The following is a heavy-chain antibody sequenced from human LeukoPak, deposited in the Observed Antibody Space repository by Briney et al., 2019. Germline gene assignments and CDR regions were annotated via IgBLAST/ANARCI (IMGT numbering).Heavy chain of an antibody. CDR2: ITSSSSTM. V-gene: IGHV3-48*02. Sequence: PGGSLRLSCAASGFTFSSYTMSWVRQAPGKGLEWVSYITSSSSTMYYADSVKGRFTISRDNAKNSLYLQMNSLRDEDTAVYYCARDLGSSWSFDYWGQGTLVTVSS. J-gene: IGHJ4*02. CDR1: GFTFSSYT. D-gene: IGHD6-13*01. CDR3: ARDLGSSWSFDY.